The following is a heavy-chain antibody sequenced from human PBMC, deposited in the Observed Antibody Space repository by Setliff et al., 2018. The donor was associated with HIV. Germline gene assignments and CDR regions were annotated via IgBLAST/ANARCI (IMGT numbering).Heavy chain of an antibody. J-gene: IGHJ3*01. CDR3: ARDRHHYDSSGFDAFDL. Sequence: ASVKVSCKASGYTFTDYYMHWVRQAPGQGLEWMGGIIPLFGTANYAQNFQGRVTITADASTSTAYMELSSLRSEDTAMYYCARDRHHYDSSGFDAFDLWGQGTMVTVSS. D-gene: IGHD3-22*01. CDR1: GYTFTDYY. CDR2: IIPLFGTA. V-gene: IGHV1-69*13.